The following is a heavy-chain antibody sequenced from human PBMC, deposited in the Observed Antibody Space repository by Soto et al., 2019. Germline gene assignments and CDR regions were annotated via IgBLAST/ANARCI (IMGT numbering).Heavy chain of an antibody. CDR3: ARPRVYCSSTSCSSLGAFDI. Sequence: ASVKVSCKASGYTFTSYAMHWVRQAPGQRLEWMGWINASSGNTKYAQKFQGWVTMTRDTSISTAYMELSRLRSDDTAVYYCARPRVYCSSTSCSSLGAFDIWGQGTMVTVSS. CDR2: INASSGNT. CDR1: GYTFTSYA. D-gene: IGHD2-2*01. J-gene: IGHJ3*02. V-gene: IGHV1-3*01.